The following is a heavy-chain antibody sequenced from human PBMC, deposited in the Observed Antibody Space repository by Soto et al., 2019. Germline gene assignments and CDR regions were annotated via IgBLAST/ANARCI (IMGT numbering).Heavy chain of an antibody. CDR2: IYSDNNT. V-gene: IGHV3-53*02. J-gene: IGHJ6*02. CDR1: GFTVSSDS. Sequence: EVQLVETGGDLIQPGGSLRLSCAASGFTVSSDSMTWVRQAPGKGLEWISIIYSDNNTDYADSVKGRFSISRDTSKNILYLQMNSLRAEDTADYYCARHYSALGVWGQGPTVTVSS. CDR3: ARHYSALGV.